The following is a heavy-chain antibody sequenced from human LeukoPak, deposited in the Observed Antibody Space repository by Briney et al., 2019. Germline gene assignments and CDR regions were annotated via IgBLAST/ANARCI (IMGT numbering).Heavy chain of an antibody. CDR1: GFVYSRYN. CDR2: ISETI. V-gene: IGHV3-48*04. Sequence: GGPVTLSCIASGFVYSRYNMNGVRPPPAKGRAWVAHISETIYYADSVQGRFTISRDNAKNSLYLQMSNLRVDDTAMYYCVREVGRPKAFYFDSWGRGTPVTVSS. J-gene: IGHJ4*02. CDR3: VREVGRPKAFYFDS.